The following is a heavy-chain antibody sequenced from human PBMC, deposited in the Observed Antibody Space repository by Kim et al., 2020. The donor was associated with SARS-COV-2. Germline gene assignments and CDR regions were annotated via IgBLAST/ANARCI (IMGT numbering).Heavy chain of an antibody. Sequence: GGSLRLSCAASEFTFSNYWMHWVRQAPGKGLVWVSHIKQDGSNTAYADSVKGRFTVSRDNAKDTLYLQMNSLRVEDTAVYYCVRDANSGYRPFDYWGQGTLVTVSS. D-gene: IGHD3-22*01. CDR1: EFTFSNYW. CDR2: IKQDGSNT. J-gene: IGHJ4*02. CDR3: VRDANSGYRPFDY. V-gene: IGHV3-74*01.